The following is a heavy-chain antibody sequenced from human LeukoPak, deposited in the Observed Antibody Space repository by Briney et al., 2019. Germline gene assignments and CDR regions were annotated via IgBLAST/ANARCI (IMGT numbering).Heavy chain of an antibody. V-gene: IGHV3-23*01. D-gene: IGHD2-15*01. CDR1: RVTLSNYT. CDR2: LSTSPR. Sequence: GGSLRLSSAASRVTLSNYTMSWVRQGPGKGLEWVSGLSTSPRYADSVRGRFTVSRDHSTNTLYLQLNRLRAEDTAVYYCARGDVAVQHYYESWGQGTLVTVSS. J-gene: IGHJ4*02. CDR3: ARGDVAVQHYYES.